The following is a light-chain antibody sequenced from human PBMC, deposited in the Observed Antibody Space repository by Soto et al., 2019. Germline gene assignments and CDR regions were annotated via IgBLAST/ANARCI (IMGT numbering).Light chain of an antibody. CDR3: SSYTSSSTLV. CDR1: SSDVGGYNY. CDR2: EVS. V-gene: IGLV2-14*01. J-gene: IGLJ1*01. Sequence: LTQPASVSGSPGQSITISCTGTSSDVGGYNYVSWYQQHPGKAPKLMIYEVSNRPSGVSNRFSGSKSGNTASLTISGLQAEDEADYYCSSYTSSSTLVFGTGTKGTVL.